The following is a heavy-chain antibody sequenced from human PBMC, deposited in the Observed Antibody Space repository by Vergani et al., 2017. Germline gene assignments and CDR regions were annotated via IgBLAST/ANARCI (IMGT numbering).Heavy chain of an antibody. D-gene: IGHD3-10*01. CDR3: GRVADFYGLGSRLLDL. V-gene: IGHV4-59*01. CDR1: GGSMSGYY. CDR2: MYPSGST. Sequence: QVRLQESGPGLVKPSETLSLTCSVSGGSMSGYYWRWIRQPPGKELEWIGYMYPSGSTNYNPSLETRVTIAGDTSKNQFSLKLNSVTAADTAVYYCGRVADFYGLGSRLLDLWGQGILVTVSS. J-gene: IGHJ5*02.